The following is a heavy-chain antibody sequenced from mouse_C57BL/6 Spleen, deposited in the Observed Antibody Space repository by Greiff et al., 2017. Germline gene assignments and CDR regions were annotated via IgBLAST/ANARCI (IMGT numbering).Heavy chain of an antibody. CDR3: ARDYGSSYAMDY. D-gene: IGHD1-1*01. J-gene: IGHJ4*01. CDR1: GFTFSDYG. CDR2: ISSGSSTI. V-gene: IGHV5-17*01. Sequence: EVKLVESGGGLVKPGGSLKLSCAASGFTFSDYGMHWVRQAPEKGLEWVAYISSGSSTIYYAATVKGRFTISRDNAKNTLFLQMTSLRSEDTAMYYCARDYGSSYAMDYWGQGTSVTVSS.